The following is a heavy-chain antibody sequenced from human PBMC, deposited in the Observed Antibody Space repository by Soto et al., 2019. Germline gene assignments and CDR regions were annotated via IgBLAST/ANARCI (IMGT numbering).Heavy chain of an antibody. Sequence: SGGSLRLSCAAAGFTVSSNYMSWVRQAPGKGLEWVSVIYSGGSTYYADSVKGRFTISRDNSKNTLYLQMNSLRAEDTAVYYCGRDRSTSPYGFDIWGQGTMVTASS. CDR3: GRDRSTSPYGFDI. J-gene: IGHJ3*02. CDR2: IYSGGST. CDR1: GFTVSSNY. D-gene: IGHD2-2*01. V-gene: IGHV3-53*01.